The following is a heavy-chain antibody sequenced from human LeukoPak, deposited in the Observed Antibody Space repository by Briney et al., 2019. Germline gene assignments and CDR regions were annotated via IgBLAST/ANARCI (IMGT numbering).Heavy chain of an antibody. CDR3: AKDKIWGEDYFDF. J-gene: IGHJ4*02. CDR1: GFTFSSYG. V-gene: IGHV3-30*02. Sequence: GGSLRLSCAASGFTFSSYGMHWVRQAPGKGLEWVAFIRYDGSNKYYVDSVKGRFTISRDNSKNTLYLQMNSPRAEDTAVYYCAKDKIWGEDYFDFWGQGALVTVSS. CDR2: IRYDGSNK. D-gene: IGHD3-16*01.